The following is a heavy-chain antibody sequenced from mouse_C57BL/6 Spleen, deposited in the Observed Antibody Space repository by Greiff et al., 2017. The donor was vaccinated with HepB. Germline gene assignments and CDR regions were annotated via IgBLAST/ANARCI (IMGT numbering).Heavy chain of an antibody. CDR3: ARGGVYYDYGFAY. CDR2: ISYSGST. Sequence: EVQLVESGPGMVKPSQSLSLTCTVTGYSITSGYDWHWIRHFPGNKLEWMGYISYSGSTNYNPSLKSRISITHDTSKNHFFLKLNSVTTEDTATYYCARGGVYYDYGFAYWGQGTLVTVSA. J-gene: IGHJ3*01. V-gene: IGHV3-1*01. CDR1: GYSITSGYD. D-gene: IGHD2-4*01.